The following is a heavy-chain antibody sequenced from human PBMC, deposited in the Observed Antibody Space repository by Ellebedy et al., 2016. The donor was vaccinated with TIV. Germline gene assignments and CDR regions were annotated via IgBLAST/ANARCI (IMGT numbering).Heavy chain of an antibody. CDR3: AREGREYNTPSQYFQH. V-gene: IGHV1-69*06. J-gene: IGHJ1*01. CDR2: VIPIFGAA. D-gene: IGHD6-6*01. Sequence: ASVKVSCKASGGTFSSYAISWVRQAPGQGLEWMGGVIPIFGAANYPQKFQGRVTITADKSTSTVYMGLSSLRPEDTAVYYCAREGREYNTPSQYFQHWGQGTLVTVSS. CDR1: GGTFSSYA.